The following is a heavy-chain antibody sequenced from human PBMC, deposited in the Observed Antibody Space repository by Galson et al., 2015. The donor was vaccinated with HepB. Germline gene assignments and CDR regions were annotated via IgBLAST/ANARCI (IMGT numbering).Heavy chain of an antibody. D-gene: IGHD5-12*01. CDR1: GFTFGSYG. Sequence: SLRLSCAASGFTFGSYGIHWVRQAPGKGLEWVAVIWYDGTNIYYSDSVRGRFTISRVNSKNTLYLQMKSLRVEDTAVYFCARGYDKVDYGRQGTLVTVSS. J-gene: IGHJ4*02. CDR2: IWYDGTNI. V-gene: IGHV3-33*01. CDR3: ARGYDKVDY.